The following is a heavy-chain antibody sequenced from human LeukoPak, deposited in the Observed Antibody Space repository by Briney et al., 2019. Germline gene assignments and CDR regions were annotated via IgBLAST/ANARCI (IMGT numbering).Heavy chain of an antibody. V-gene: IGHV3-74*01. CDR2: INGDGSSI. J-gene: IGHJ4*02. CDR1: GFTFSSHW. CDR3: ARDLNRGASDY. Sequence: GGSLRLSCAASGFTFSSHWMYWVRQAPGKGLVWVSRINGDGSSIAYADSVKGRFAISRDNTKNTLYLQMNSLRAEDTAVYYCARDLNRGASDYWGQGTLVTVSS. D-gene: IGHD1-26*01.